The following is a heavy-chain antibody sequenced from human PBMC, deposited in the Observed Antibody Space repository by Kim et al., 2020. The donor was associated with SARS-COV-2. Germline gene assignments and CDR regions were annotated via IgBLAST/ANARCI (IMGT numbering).Heavy chain of an antibody. J-gene: IGHJ3*02. CDR2: ISGSGTTT. V-gene: IGHV3-48*04. Sequence: GGSLRHSCATSGFTLSIYSMNWVRQAPGKGLEWVSHISGSGTTTKHADSVKGRFTISRDNAKNSLFLQMNGLRAEDTALYYCVRENHWAFDIWGQGTMVTVSS. CDR3: VRENHWAFDI. CDR1: GFTLSIYS.